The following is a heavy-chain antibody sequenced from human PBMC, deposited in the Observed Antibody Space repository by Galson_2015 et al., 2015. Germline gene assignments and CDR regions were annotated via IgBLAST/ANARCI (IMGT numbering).Heavy chain of an antibody. CDR2: INAGNGNT. Sequence: SMKVSCKASGYTLTNYAMQWVRQVAGQRLEWIGWINAGNGNTKYSQKFQGRVTITRDTSANTAYMELSSLTSEDTAVYYCARDRLYETLTGYYGSPYWGQGTLVTVSS. CDR3: ARDRLYETLTGYYGSPY. CDR1: GYTLTNYA. V-gene: IGHV1-3*01. D-gene: IGHD3-9*01. J-gene: IGHJ4*02.